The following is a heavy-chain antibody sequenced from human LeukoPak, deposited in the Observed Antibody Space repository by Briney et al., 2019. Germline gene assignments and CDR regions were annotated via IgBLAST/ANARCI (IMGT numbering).Heavy chain of an antibody. J-gene: IGHJ4*02. CDR3: AGVIEGGDRSRDY. V-gene: IGHV4-34*01. D-gene: IGHD2-21*01. CDR1: GGSFSGYY. Sequence: SGTLSLTRAVYGGSFSGYYWSWIRQPPGKGLEWIGEISHSGSTNYNPSLKSRVTISLDTSKTQFSLKLSSVTAADTAVYYFAGVIEGGDRSRDYWGQGTLVTVSS. CDR2: ISHSGST.